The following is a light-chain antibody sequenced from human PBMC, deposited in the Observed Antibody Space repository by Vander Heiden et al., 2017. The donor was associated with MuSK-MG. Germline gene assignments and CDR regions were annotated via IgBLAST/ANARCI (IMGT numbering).Light chain of an antibody. V-gene: IGKV1-39*01. CDR2: AAS. CDR1: QSIGSN. CDR3: QQSFT. Sequence: DIQMTQSPSSLSASVGDRVTIICRASQSIGSNLNWYQQKPGRAPELLIYAASGLQSGVPSRFSGSGSGTDFTLTISSLQPEDFATYYCQQSFTFGHGTKVDMK. J-gene: IGKJ3*01.